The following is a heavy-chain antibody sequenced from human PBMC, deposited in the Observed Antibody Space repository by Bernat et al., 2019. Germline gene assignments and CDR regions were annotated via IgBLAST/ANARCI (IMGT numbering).Heavy chain of an antibody. V-gene: IGHV3-7*03. CDR3: AIDPDFTDGVAFDY. CDR1: GFTFGNDW. Sequence: EVQLVESGGNLVQPGGSLRLSCAASGFTFGNDWMSWVRQAPGKGLEWVANINQDGSGKYYVDSVKGRFTISRDNAESSLYLQMNSLRADDTAVYYCAIDPDFTDGVAFDYWGQGTLVTVSS. CDR2: INQDGSGK. J-gene: IGHJ4*02. D-gene: IGHD3-3*01.